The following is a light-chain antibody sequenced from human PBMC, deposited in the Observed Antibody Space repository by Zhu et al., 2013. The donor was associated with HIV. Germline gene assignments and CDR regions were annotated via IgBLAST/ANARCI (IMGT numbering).Light chain of an antibody. Sequence: IQMTQSPSTLSASVGDRVTITCRASQNIDSWLAWYQQIPGKAPKLLVYDASLVKSGVSSRFSGGGSGTEFTLTITSLQPEDSATYYCQQYSRYSWTFGQGT. CDR1: QNIDSW. J-gene: IGKJ1*01. V-gene: IGKV1-5*01. CDR2: DAS. CDR3: QQYSRYSWT.